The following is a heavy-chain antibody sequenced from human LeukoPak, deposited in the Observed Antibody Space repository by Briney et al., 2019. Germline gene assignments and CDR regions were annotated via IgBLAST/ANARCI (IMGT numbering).Heavy chain of an antibody. CDR3: ARAQVTYDI. Sequence: GGSLRLSCAASGFTFSDYYMSWIRQAPGKGLEWVAYIKQDGSEKYYVDSVKGRFTISRDNAKNSLYLQMNSLRAEDTAVYYCARAQVTYDIWGQGTMVTVSS. CDR1: GFTFSDYY. D-gene: IGHD2-21*01. CDR2: IKQDGSEK. J-gene: IGHJ3*02. V-gene: IGHV3-7*01.